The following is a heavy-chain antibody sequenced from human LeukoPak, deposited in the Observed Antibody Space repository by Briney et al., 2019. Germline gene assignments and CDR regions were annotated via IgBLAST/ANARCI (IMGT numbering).Heavy chain of an antibody. J-gene: IGHJ1*01. CDR3: ARAPSEIGGYYPEYFRH. Sequence: GGSLRLSCAASGFTFSSYWMHWVRQAPGKGLVWVSRSKSDGSTNYADSVKGRFTSSRDNAKNTVSLQMNSLRAEDTGVYYCARAPSEIGGYYPEYFRHWGQGTLVTVSS. D-gene: IGHD3-22*01. CDR1: GFTFSSYW. CDR2: SKSDGST. V-gene: IGHV3-74*01.